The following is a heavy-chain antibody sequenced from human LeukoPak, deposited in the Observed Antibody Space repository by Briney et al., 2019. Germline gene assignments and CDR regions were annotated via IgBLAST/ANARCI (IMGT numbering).Heavy chain of an antibody. CDR1: GYTFTGYY. CDR2: INPNSGGT. V-gene: IGHV1-2*02. D-gene: IGHD2-2*01. CDR3: ARVKVPAAIKNFDY. Sequence: ASVKVSCKASGYTFTGYYTHWVRQAPGQGLEWMGWINPNSGGTNYAQKFQGRVTMTRDTSISTAYMELSRLRSDDTAVYYCARVKVPAAIKNFDYWGQGTLVTVSS. J-gene: IGHJ4*02.